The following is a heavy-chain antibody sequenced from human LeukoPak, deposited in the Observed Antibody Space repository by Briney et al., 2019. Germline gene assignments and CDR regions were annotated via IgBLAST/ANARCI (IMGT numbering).Heavy chain of an antibody. CDR2: IYYSGST. D-gene: IGHD5-12*01. J-gene: IGHJ4*02. CDR1: GGSISSSSYY. Sequence: SETLSLTCTVSGGSISSSSYYWGWIRQPPEKGLEWIGSIYYSGSTYYNPSLKSRVTISVDTSKNQFSLKLSSVTAADTAVYYCARGPYSGYDSFDYWGQGTLVTVSS. V-gene: IGHV4-39*01. CDR3: ARGPYSGYDSFDY.